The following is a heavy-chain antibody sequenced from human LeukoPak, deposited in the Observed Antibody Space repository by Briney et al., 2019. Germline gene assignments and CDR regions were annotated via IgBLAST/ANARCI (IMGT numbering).Heavy chain of an antibody. Sequence: SETLSLTCAVYGGSFSGYYWSWIRQPPGKGLEWIGEINHSGSTNYNPSLKSRVTISVDTSKNQFSLKLSSVTAADTAVYYCARGPRTPMWTVIAAAGPYNWFDPWGQGTLVTVSS. CDR3: ARGPRTPMWTVIAAAGPYNWFDP. CDR2: INHSGST. CDR1: GGSFSGYY. D-gene: IGHD6-13*01. V-gene: IGHV4-34*01. J-gene: IGHJ5*02.